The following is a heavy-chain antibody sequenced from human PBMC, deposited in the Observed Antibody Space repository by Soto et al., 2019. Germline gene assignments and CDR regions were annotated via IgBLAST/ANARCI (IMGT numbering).Heavy chain of an antibody. CDR2: INPNSGGT. CDR1: GYTFTGDN. D-gene: IGHD2-2*01. CDR3: ARDSLYCSSTSCNNWFDP. Sequence: ASVKVSCKASGYTFTGDNMQCVRQAPGQGLEWMGWINPNSGGTNYAQKFQGRVTMTRDTSISTAYMELSRLRSDDTAVYYCARDSLYCSSTSCNNWFDPWGQGTLVTVSS. J-gene: IGHJ5*02. V-gene: IGHV1-2*02.